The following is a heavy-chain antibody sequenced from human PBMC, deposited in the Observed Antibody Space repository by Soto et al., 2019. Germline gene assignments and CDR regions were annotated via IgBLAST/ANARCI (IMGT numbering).Heavy chain of an antibody. J-gene: IGHJ4*02. CDR2: IIPFFGST. D-gene: IGHD4-4*01. CDR1: GGTFSNIA. Sequence: TSVKLSCKDSGGTFSNIAFSWVRQAPEQGLEWMGGIIPFFGSTDYAQKFQGRATITADESTSTTYIELSSLRPEDTAVYYCARDPWSRNGYSPSFDYWGQGTPVTVSS. V-gene: IGHV1-69*13. CDR3: ARDPWSRNGYSPSFDY.